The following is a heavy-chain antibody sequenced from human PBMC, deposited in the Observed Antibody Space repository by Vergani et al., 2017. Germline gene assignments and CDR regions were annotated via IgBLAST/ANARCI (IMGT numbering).Heavy chain of an antibody. CDR3: ARGFYNGVPFDY. D-gene: IGHD5-24*01. CDR1: GFTFSDYY. V-gene: IGHV3-11*01. CDR2: ISRSGSTI. Sequence: QVHLVESGGGLVRPGGSLRLSCAASGFTFSDYYMSWIRQAPGKGLEWVSYISRSGSTIYHADSVKGRFTISRDNAKNSLYLQMNTLRAEDTAVYYCARGFYNGVPFDYWGQGTLVTGSS. J-gene: IGHJ4*02.